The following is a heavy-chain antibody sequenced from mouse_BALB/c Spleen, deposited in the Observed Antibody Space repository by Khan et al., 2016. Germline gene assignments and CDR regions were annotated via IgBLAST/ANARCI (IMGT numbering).Heavy chain of an antibody. CDR3: ARERFITTAQFAY. J-gene: IGHJ3*01. Sequence: QVQLQQSGAELMKPGASVKISCKATGYTFSSYWIEWVKQRPGHGLEWIGEILTGSGSTNYNEKFKGKATFTADTSSNTAYMQLSSLTSEDSAVYYCARERFITTAQFAYWGQGTLVTVSA. CDR2: ILTGSGST. CDR1: GYTFSSYW. V-gene: IGHV1-9*01. D-gene: IGHD1-2*01.